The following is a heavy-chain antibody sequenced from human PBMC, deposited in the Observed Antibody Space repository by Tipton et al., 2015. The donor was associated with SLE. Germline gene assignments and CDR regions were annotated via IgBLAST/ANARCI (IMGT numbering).Heavy chain of an antibody. CDR3: ARVVRLLGAAGHFDT. V-gene: IGHV4-39*07. J-gene: IGHJ4*02. CDR2: VYYTGNT. Sequence: TLSLTCSVSGGSISGSYWSWIRQPPGKGLEWVGTVYYTGNTFYNPSLKSRVTISVDTSKNQFSLNLTSVTAADTAVYYCARVVRLLGAAGHFDTWGRGALVTVSS. D-gene: IGHD6-13*01. CDR1: GGSISGSY.